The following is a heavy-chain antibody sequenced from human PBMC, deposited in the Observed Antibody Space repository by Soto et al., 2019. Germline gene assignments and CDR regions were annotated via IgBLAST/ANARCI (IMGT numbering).Heavy chain of an antibody. Sequence: QVHLEQWGAGLLKPSETLSLTCAVYGGSLSGYFWSWVRQSPGKGLEWIGEINHSGSTNYNPSLKSRVIISADTSMHQFSLRLSSVTAADSGIYYCASYHYFDFWIGSRHYMDAWGRGTTVTVSS. J-gene: IGHJ6*03. CDR2: INHSGST. D-gene: IGHD3-3*01. CDR1: GGSLSGYF. V-gene: IGHV4-34*01. CDR3: ASYHYFDFWIGSRHYMDA.